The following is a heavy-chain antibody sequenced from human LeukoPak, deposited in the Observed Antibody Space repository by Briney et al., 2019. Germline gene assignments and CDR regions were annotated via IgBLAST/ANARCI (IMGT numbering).Heavy chain of an antibody. CDR2: VSASGDST. V-gene: IGHV3-23*01. Sequence: GGSLRLSCAASGFTFSSYAMSWVRQAPGKGLAWISTVSASGDSTSYADSVKGRFTISRDNSKNTLYLQMNSLRAEDTAVYYCAKDPRELGHNWFDPWGQGTLVTVSS. CDR3: AKDPRELGHNWFDP. CDR1: GFTFSSYA. D-gene: IGHD3-10*01. J-gene: IGHJ5*02.